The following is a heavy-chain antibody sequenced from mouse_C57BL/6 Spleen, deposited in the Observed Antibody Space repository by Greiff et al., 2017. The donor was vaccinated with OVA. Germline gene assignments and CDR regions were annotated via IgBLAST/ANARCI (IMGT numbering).Heavy chain of an antibody. J-gene: IGHJ3*01. D-gene: IGHD1-3*01. CDR1: GFSLTSYG. CDR3: GSTGDNYWFFAY. V-gene: IGHV2-2*01. Sequence: QVQLQQSGPGLVQPSQSLSITCTVSGFSLTSYGVHWVSQSPGKGLEWLGVIWSGGSTDYNAAFITRLSISKVNSKSHAVFKLNSLLADDTAIYYCGSTGDNYWFFAYWGQGTLVTVSA. CDR2: IWSGGST.